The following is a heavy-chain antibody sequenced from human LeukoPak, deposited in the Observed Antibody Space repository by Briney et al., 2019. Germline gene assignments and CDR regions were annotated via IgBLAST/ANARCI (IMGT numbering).Heavy chain of an antibody. CDR1: GFTFSNYA. J-gene: IGHJ5*02. CDR2: IKNDGSAA. Sequence: GGSLRLSCAASGFTFSNYAMSWVRQAPGKGLVWVSRIKNDGSAATYADSVKGRFTISRDNARNTLYLQMNSLRVDDTAVYYCAKSDWFDPWGRGTLVTGSS. V-gene: IGHV3-74*01. CDR3: AKSDWFDP.